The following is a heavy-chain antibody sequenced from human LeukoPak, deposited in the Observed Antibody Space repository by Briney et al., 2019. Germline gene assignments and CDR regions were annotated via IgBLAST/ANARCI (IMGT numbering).Heavy chain of an antibody. CDR3: ARGRPHGNDY. J-gene: IGHJ4*02. D-gene: IGHD4-23*01. CDR1: GFTFISYW. V-gene: IGHV3-74*01. Sequence: SGGSLRLSCAASGFTFISYWMHWVRQAPGKGLVWVSRINSDGSSTSYADSVKGRFSISRDNAKNTLYLQMNSLRVEDTAVYYCARGRPHGNDYWGQGTLVTVSS. CDR2: INSDGSST.